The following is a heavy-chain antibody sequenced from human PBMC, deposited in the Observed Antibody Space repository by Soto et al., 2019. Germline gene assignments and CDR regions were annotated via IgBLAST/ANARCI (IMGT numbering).Heavy chain of an antibody. D-gene: IGHD1-26*01. J-gene: IGHJ4*02. CDR1: GFTFGDYT. V-gene: IGHV3-49*04. Sequence: TGGSLRLSCTGSGFTFGDYTMSWVRQAPGKGLEWVGLIRSEANGGTTHYAASVHGGFIISRDDSKGIAFLQMNNLKSEDTAVYYCTRVGKFDYWGQGTLVTVSS. CDR2: IRSEANGGTT. CDR3: TRVGKFDY.